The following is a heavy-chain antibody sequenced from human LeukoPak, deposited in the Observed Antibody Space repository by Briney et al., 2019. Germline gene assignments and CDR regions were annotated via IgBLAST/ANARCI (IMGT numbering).Heavy chain of an antibody. CDR3: ARTRRDGYVLPNRPGAYYFDY. CDR2: IYYSGST. V-gene: IGHV4-59*01. CDR1: GGSISSYY. D-gene: IGHD5-24*01. Sequence: SETLSLTCTVSGGSISSYYWSWIRQPPGKGLEWIGYIYYSGSTNYNPSLKSRVTISVDTSKNQFSLKLSSVTAADTAVYYCARTRRDGYVLPNRPGAYYFDYWGQGTLVTVSS. J-gene: IGHJ4*02.